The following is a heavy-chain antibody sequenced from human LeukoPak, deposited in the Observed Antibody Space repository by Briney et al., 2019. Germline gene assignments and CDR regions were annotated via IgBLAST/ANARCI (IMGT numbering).Heavy chain of an antibody. CDR2: ISYSGST. Sequence: SETLSLTCADSGGSISSYYWGWIRQPPGKGLEWIGYISYSGSTNFNPSLKSRVTISVDTSKNQFSLKLRSVTAADTAVYYCAREGTAGTNLNWFDPWGQGTLVTVSS. V-gene: IGHV4-59*01. J-gene: IGHJ5*02. CDR3: AREGTAGTNLNWFDP. CDR1: GGSISSYY. D-gene: IGHD1-1*01.